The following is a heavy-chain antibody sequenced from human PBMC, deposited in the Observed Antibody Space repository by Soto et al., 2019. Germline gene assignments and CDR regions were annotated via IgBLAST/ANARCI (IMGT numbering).Heavy chain of an antibody. D-gene: IGHD3-22*01. J-gene: IGHJ5*01. CDR2: IYHIGSP. CDR1: GRPVSSGGYY. CDR3: VGSGAFDSSGRCFDS. V-gene: IGHV4-31*03. Sequence: SETLSLTCTVSGRPVSSGGYYWTWIRQHPGRGLEWIGYIYHIGSPYYNPSLENRVTISLDTSKNQFSLNLTSVTAADTAIDYCVGSGAFDSSGRCFDSWGQGTLVAFSS.